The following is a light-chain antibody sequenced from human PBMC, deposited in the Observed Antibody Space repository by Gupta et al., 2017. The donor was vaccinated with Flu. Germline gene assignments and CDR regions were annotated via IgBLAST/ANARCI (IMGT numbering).Light chain of an antibody. CDR2: AAS. CDR1: QDFYYL. J-gene: IGKJ2*01. V-gene: IGKV1-6*01. Sequence: RVTITCRSGQDFYYLLGLYQQAPLQAPSLLIFAASTLQFWVPSRFSGSCSGTDFTLTISSLQPEDFTTYFCLQHYSFPFTFGQGTKLDI. CDR3: LQHYSFPFT.